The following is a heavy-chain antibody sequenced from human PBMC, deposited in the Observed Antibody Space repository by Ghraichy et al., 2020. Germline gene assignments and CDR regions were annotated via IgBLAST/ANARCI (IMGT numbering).Heavy chain of an antibody. CDR2: IYWDDDK. V-gene: IGHV2-5*02. D-gene: IGHD3-10*01. CDR3: AKTDPGLEDNYFDY. CDR1: GFSLSTSGVG. J-gene: IGHJ4*02. Sequence: SGPTLVKPTQTLTLTCTFSGFSLSTSGVGVGWIRQPPGKALEWLALIYWDDDKRYSPSLKSRLTITKDTSKNQVVLTMTNMDPVDTATYYCAKTDPGLEDNYFDYWGQGTLVTVSS.